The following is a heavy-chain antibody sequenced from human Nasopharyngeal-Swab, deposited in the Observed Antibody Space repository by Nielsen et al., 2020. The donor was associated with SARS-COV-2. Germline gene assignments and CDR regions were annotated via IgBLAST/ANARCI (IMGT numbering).Heavy chain of an antibody. V-gene: IGHV3-23*01. D-gene: IGHD1-1*01. CDR1: GFAFNNYA. CDR2: NSGSGGST. J-gene: IGHJ4*02. Sequence: GESLKISCAASGFAFNNYAMSWVRQAPGKGPEWVSANSGSGGSTYYTDSVKGRFIISRDSSKTTLFLQMNRLRAEDTAIYYCARFSTTWYNSAFDSWGQGTLVTVSS. CDR3: ARFSTTWYNSAFDS.